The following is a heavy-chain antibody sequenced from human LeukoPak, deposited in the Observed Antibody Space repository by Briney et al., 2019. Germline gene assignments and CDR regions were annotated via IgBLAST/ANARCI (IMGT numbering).Heavy chain of an antibody. CDR1: GFTFSSKY. Sequence: PGGSLRLSCAASGFTFSSKYMAWVRQAPGKGLEWVSFMNSGGTTNYADSVKGRFTISRDYSKNTLNLLMNSLRGEDTAVYYCATIVSDSSGWYHFDHWGQGALVTVSS. V-gene: IGHV3-66*01. CDR3: ATIVSDSSGWYHFDH. J-gene: IGHJ4*02. CDR2: MNSGGTT. D-gene: IGHD6-19*01.